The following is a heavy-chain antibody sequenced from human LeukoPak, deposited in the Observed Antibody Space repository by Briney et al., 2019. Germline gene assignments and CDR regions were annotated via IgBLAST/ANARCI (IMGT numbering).Heavy chain of an antibody. Sequence: ASVKVSCKASGYTFTGYYMHWVRQAPGQGLEWMGWINPNSGGTNYAQKFQGRVTMTRDTSISTAYMELRSLRSDDTAVYYCARVDSSSWYPPDYWGQGTLVTVSS. CDR2: INPNSGGT. V-gene: IGHV1-2*02. J-gene: IGHJ4*02. D-gene: IGHD6-13*01. CDR3: ARVDSSSWYPPDY. CDR1: GYTFTGYY.